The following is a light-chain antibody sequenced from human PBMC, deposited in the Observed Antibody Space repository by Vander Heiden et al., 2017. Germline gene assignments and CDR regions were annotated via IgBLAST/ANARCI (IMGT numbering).Light chain of an antibody. CDR1: HTVSGND. V-gene: IGKV3-20*01. CDR2: GAS. CDR3: QQYGSSPIT. Sequence: IVLTQSPDTMSLSPGERATLSCRASHTVSGNDLAWYQQKPGQAPGLLIYGASSRATGIPDRFSGSGSGTDFTLTITRLEPEDFAVYYCQQYGSSPITFGGGTKVEIK. J-gene: IGKJ4*01.